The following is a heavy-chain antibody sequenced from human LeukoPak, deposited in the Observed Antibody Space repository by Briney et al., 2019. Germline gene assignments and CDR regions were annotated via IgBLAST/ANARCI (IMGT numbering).Heavy chain of an antibody. CDR1: GGSLSSYY. Sequence: SETLSLTCTVSGGSLSSYYWSWIRQPPGKGLEWIGYIYCSGSTNYNPSLKSRVTISVDTSKNQFSLKLSSVTAADTAVYYCARLYCSSTSCYAGWFDPWGQGTLVTVSS. J-gene: IGHJ5*02. CDR2: IYCSGST. CDR3: ARLYCSSTSCYAGWFDP. D-gene: IGHD2-2*01. V-gene: IGHV4-59*08.